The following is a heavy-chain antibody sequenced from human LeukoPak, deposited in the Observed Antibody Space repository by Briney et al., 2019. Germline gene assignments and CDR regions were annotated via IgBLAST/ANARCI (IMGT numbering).Heavy chain of an antibody. CDR2: ISGSGRST. J-gene: IGHJ5*02. Sequence: GGSLRLSCTGSGFTFGNYAMSWVRQAPGKGLEWVSAISGSGRSTFYADSVKGRFAISRDNSKNTLYLQMNSLRAEDTAVYYCANLLYFGGSANRFDPWGRGTLVTVSS. D-gene: IGHD3-10*01. V-gene: IGHV3-23*01. CDR3: ANLLYFGGSANRFDP. CDR1: GFTFGNYA.